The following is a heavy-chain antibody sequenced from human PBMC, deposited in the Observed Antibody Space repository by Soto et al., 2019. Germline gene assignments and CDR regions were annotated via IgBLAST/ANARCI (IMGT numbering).Heavy chain of an antibody. V-gene: IGHV3-7*04. D-gene: IGHD2-8*01. CDR2: IEQDESVK. Sequence: PGGSLRLSCAASGFTFSNFNMNWVRQAPGKGLEWVANIEQDESVKFYVDSVRGRFTISRDNAKNSLYLQMNSLRADDTAVYYCARDGKGAAYTNGPYYFDYWGQGALVTVSS. J-gene: IGHJ4*02. CDR1: GFTFSNFN. CDR3: ARDGKGAAYTNGPYYFDY.